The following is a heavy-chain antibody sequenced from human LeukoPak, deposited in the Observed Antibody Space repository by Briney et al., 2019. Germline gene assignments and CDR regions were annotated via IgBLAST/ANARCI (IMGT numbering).Heavy chain of an antibody. Sequence: SETLSLTCTVSGGSISSSSYYWGWIRQPPGKGLEWIGSIYYSGSTYYNPSLKSRVTISVDTSKNQFSLKLSSVTAADTAVYYCARLDTIVVVTFDYWGQGTLVTVSS. CDR1: GGSISSSSYY. V-gene: IGHV4-39*01. CDR3: ARLDTIVVVTFDY. D-gene: IGHD3-22*01. CDR2: IYYSGST. J-gene: IGHJ4*02.